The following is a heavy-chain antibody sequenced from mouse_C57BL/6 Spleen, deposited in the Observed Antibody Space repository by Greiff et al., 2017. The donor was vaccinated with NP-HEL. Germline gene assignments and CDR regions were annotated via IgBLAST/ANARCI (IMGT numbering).Heavy chain of an antibody. CDR2: IRSKSNNYAT. D-gene: IGHD1-1*01. Sequence: GGGLVQTKGSLKLSCAASGFSFNTYAMNWVRQAPGKGLEWVARIRSKSNNYATYYADSVKDRFTISRYDSESMLYLQMNNLKTEDKAMYYCVRQDDGSSFYYAMDYWGQGTSVTVSS. CDR3: VRQDDGSSFYYAMDY. CDR1: GFSFNTYA. V-gene: IGHV10-1*01. J-gene: IGHJ4*01.